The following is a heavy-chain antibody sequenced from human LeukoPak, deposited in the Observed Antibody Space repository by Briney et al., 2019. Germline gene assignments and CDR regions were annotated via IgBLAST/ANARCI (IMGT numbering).Heavy chain of an antibody. CDR2: ITSSNYI. CDR1: GFTFSRYS. CDR3: ARVGCSGGSCLDY. Sequence: GGSLRPSCTASGFTFSRYSLNWVRQAPGKGLEWVSSITSSNYIYYADSVKGRFTISRDNAKNSLYLQMNSLRAEDTAVYYCARVGCSGGSCLDYWGQGTLVTVSS. J-gene: IGHJ4*02. V-gene: IGHV3-21*01. D-gene: IGHD2-15*01.